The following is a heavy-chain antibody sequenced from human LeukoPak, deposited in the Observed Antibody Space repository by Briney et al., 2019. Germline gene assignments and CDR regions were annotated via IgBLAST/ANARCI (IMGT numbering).Heavy chain of an antibody. J-gene: IGHJ4*02. Sequence: SVKVSCTASGCTFSSYAISWVRQAPGQGLEWMGGIIPIFGTANYAQKFQGRVTITADKSTSTAYMELSSLRSEDTAVYYCARDRVGYSYGPFDYWGQGTLVTVSS. V-gene: IGHV1-69*06. CDR1: GCTFSSYA. D-gene: IGHD5-18*01. CDR3: ARDRVGYSYGPFDY. CDR2: IIPIFGTA.